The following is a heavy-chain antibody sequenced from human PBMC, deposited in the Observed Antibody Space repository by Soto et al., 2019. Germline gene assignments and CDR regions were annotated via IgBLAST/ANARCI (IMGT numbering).Heavy chain of an antibody. CDR2: IVVGSGNT. CDR3: ATASITMVRGVVITNAFDI. V-gene: IGHV1-58*01. CDR1: GFTFTTST. D-gene: IGHD3-10*01. Sequence: ASVKVSCKTPGFTFTTSTVQWVRQARGQRLEWIGWIVVGSGNTNYGQRLQERVTITRELFTSTAYMELSSLRSEDTAVYYCATASITMVRGVVITNAFDIWGQGTVVTVSS. J-gene: IGHJ3*02.